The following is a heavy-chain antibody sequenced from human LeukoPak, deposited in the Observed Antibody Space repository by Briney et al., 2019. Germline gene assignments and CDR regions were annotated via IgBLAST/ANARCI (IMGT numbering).Heavy chain of an antibody. CDR1: GFTFSSYG. CDR3: ARGKAAAGMDV. J-gene: IGHJ6*02. Sequence: GGSLRLSCAASGFTFSSYGMHWVRQAPGKGLEGVAVIWYDGSNKYYADSVKGRFTISRDNSKNTLYLQMNSLRAEDTAVYYCARGKAAAGMDVWGQGTTVTVSS. D-gene: IGHD6-13*01. CDR2: IWYDGSNK. V-gene: IGHV3-33*01.